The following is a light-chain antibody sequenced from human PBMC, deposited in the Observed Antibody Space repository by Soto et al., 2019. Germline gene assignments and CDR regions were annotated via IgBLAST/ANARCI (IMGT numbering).Light chain of an antibody. V-gene: IGLV1-40*01. J-gene: IGLJ1*01. CDR2: GNI. Sequence: VLTQPPSLSVAPGQRVTIAFTGSSSNIGAGYDVHWYQQRPGTAPRLLIFGNINRPSGVPDRFSGSKSGTSASLAITGLQAEDEGDYYCQSYDSTLSARYVFGTGTNVTVL. CDR3: QSYDSTLSARYV. CDR1: SSNIGAGYD.